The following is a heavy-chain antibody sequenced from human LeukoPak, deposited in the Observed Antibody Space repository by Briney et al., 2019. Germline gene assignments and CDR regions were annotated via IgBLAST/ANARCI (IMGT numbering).Heavy chain of an antibody. J-gene: IGHJ1*01. CDR3: ARDRYALQY. D-gene: IGHD5-12*01. V-gene: IGHV3-48*03. CDR2: ISPDGSTI. CDR1: GFTFSSYE. Sequence: GGSLRLSCAASGFTFSSYEMKWVRQAPGKGLEWISYISPDGSTIDYADYVKGRFTISRDNAENSLYLQMNSLRDEDTAVYYCARDRYALQYWGQGTLVTVSS.